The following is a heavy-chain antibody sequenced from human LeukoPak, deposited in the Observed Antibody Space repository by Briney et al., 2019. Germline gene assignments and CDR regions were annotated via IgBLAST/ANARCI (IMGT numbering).Heavy chain of an antibody. V-gene: IGHV3-48*01. Sequence: GGSLRLSCAASGFTFSSYSMNWVRQAPGKGLEWVSYISSSSSTIYYADSVKGRFTISRDNAKNSLYLQMKSLRAEDTAVYYCARVAASDIVVVPAATFDYWGQGTLVTVSS. CDR1: GFTFSSYS. D-gene: IGHD2-2*01. CDR2: ISSSSSTI. CDR3: ARVAASDIVVVPAATFDY. J-gene: IGHJ4*02.